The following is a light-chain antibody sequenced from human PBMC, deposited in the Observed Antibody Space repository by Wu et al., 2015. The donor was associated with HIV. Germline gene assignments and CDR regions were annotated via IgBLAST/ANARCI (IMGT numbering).Light chain of an antibody. CDR2: AAS. J-gene: IGKJ1*01. CDR1: QAISTY. Sequence: AIRITQSPSSLSASTGDRVTITCRASQAISTYLAWYQQKPGKAPKLLIYAASTLQSGVPSRFSGSGSGTDFTLTISCLQSEDFATYYCQQYSNYPQTFGQGTKGGNQT. V-gene: IGKV1-8*01. CDR3: QQYSNYPQT.